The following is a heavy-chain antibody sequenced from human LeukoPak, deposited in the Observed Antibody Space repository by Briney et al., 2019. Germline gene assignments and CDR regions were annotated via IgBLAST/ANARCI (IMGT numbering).Heavy chain of an antibody. V-gene: IGHV1-69*01. D-gene: IGHD1-20*01. CDR3: ARAYSWENYYYYMDV. CDR1: GGTFSSYA. J-gene: IGHJ6*03. Sequence: GSSVKVSCKASGGTFSSYAINWVRQAPGQGLEWMGGIIPIFGTANYAQKFQGRVTITADESTSTAYMELSSLRSEDTAVYYCARAYSWENYYYYMDVWGKGTTVTVSS. CDR2: IIPIFGTA.